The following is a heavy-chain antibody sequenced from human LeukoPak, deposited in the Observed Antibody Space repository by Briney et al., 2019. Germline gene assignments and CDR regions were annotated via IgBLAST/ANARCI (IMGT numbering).Heavy chain of an antibody. J-gene: IGHJ4*02. CDR1: GFTFSSYS. CDR3: ARDPITMVRGSFDY. CDR2: ISSSSSYI. Sequence: GGSLRLSCAASGFTFSSYSMNWVCQAPGKGLEWVSSISSSSSYIYYADSVKGRFTISRDNAKNSLYLQMNSLRAEDTAVYYCARDPITMVRGSFDYWGQGTPVTVSS. D-gene: IGHD3-10*01. V-gene: IGHV3-21*01.